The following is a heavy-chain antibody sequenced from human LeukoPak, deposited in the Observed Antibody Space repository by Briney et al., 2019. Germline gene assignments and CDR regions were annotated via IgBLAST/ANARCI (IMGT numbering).Heavy chain of an antibody. V-gene: IGHV4-30-2*01. CDR2: IYHSGST. CDR3: ARGNTAMVDDNWFDP. Sequence: PSETLSLTCAVSGGSISSGGYSWSWIRQPPGKGLEWIGYIYHSGSTYYNPSLKSRVTISVDRSKNQFSLKLSSVTAADMAVYYCARGNTAMVDDNWFDPWGQGTLVTASS. D-gene: IGHD5-18*01. CDR1: GGSISSGGYS. J-gene: IGHJ5*02.